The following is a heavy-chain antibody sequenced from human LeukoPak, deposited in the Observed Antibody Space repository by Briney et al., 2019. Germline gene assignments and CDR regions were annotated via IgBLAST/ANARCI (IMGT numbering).Heavy chain of an antibody. CDR2: INHSGST. CDR3: ERGNDYYDSSGFDY. D-gene: IGHD3-22*01. Sequence: KPSETLSLTCAVYGGSFSGYYWSWIRQPPGKGLEWIGEINHSGSTNYNPSLKSRVTISVDRSKNQFSLKLSSVTAADTAVYYCERGNDYYDSSGFDYWGQGTLVTVSS. V-gene: IGHV4-34*01. CDR1: GGSFSGYY. J-gene: IGHJ4*02.